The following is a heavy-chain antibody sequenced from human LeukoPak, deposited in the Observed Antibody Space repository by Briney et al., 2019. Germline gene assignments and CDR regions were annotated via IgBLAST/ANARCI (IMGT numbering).Heavy chain of an antibody. D-gene: IGHD1-26*01. CDR1: GYTFTSYG. V-gene: IGHV1-18*01. J-gene: IGHJ3*02. Sequence: ASVKVSCKASGYTFTSYGISWVRQAPGQGLEWMGWISAYNGNTNYAQKLQGRVTMTTDTSTSTAYMELSSLRSEDTAVYYCASRSGSYPHDAFDIWGQGTMVTVSS. CDR3: ASRSGSYPHDAFDI. CDR2: ISAYNGNT.